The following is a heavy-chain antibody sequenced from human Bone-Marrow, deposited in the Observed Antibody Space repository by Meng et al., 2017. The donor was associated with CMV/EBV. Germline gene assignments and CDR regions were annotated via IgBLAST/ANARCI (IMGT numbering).Heavy chain of an antibody. J-gene: IGHJ4*02. CDR1: GFIFSDYR. D-gene: IGHD5-24*01. CDR2: IDTRSTAT. V-gene: IGHV3-48*04. Sequence: GESLKISCAASGFIFSDYRLNWVRQAPGKGLEWVAYIDTRSTATNYGDSVKGRFTISRDDAKNSLFLQMSSLRAEDTAVYYCAKSPRRDGYNWYHYYDYWGQATLVTVSS. CDR3: AKSPRRDGYNWYHYYDY.